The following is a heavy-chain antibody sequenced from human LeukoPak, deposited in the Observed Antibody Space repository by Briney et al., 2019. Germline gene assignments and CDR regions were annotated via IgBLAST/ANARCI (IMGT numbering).Heavy chain of an antibody. D-gene: IGHD5-24*01. CDR3: ARVITPRHWYFDL. Sequence: GXSLXLSCAASGFTFSSYEMNWVRQAPGRGLEWVSYISSSDSSIYYEDSVKGRFTISRDNAKNSLYLQMNSLRAEDTAVYYCARVITPRHWYFDLWGRGTLVTVSS. CDR2: ISSSDSSI. CDR1: GFTFSSYE. V-gene: IGHV3-48*03. J-gene: IGHJ2*01.